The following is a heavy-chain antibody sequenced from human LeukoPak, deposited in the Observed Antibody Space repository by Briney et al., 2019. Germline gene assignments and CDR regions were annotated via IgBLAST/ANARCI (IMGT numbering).Heavy chain of an antibody. CDR2: IYHSGST. CDR1: GYSISSGYY. CDR3: ARVKVPAAPNDAFDI. D-gene: IGHD2-2*01. Sequence: SETLSLTCAVSGYSISSGYYWGWIRQPPGKGLEWIGSIYHSGSTYYNPSLKSRVTISVDTSKNQFSLKLSSVTAAGTAVYYCARVKVPAAPNDAFDIWGQGTMVTVSS. J-gene: IGHJ3*02. V-gene: IGHV4-38-2*01.